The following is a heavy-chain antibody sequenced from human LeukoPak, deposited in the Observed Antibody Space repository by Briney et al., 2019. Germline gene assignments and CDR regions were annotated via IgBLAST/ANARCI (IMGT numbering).Heavy chain of an antibody. J-gene: IGHJ3*02. CDR1: GFTFSSYE. D-gene: IGHD3-22*01. CDR3: VRDLGSGYDDAFDI. V-gene: IGHV3-20*01. CDR2: INWNGDST. Sequence: GGSLRLSCAASGFTFSSYEMNWVRQAPGKGLEWVSGINWNGDSTGHADSVQGRFTISRDNAKNSLYLQMKSLGAEDTALYHCVRDLGSGYDDAFDIWGQGTMVIVSS.